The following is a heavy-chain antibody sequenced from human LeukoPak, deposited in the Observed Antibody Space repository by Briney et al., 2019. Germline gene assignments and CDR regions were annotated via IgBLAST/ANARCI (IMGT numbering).Heavy chain of an antibody. J-gene: IGHJ4*02. CDR3: ARAYYDSSGYYSSYFDY. V-gene: IGHV4-34*01. CDR1: GGSFSGYY. Sequence: SETLSLTCAVYGGSFSGYYWSWIRQPPGKGLEWIGEINNSGRTNYNPSLKSRVTISVDTSKNQFSLKLSSVTAADTAVYYCARAYYDSSGYYSSYFDYWGQGTLVTVSS. CDR2: INNSGRT. D-gene: IGHD3-22*01.